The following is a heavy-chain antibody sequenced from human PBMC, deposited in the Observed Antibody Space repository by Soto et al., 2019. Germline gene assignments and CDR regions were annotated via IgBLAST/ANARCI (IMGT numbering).Heavy chain of an antibody. J-gene: IGHJ6*02. Sequence: GASVKVSCKASGYSFTDYHIHWVRQAPGQGLEWLGRINPKSGGTSTAQKFQGWVTMTRDRSISTVYMELTRLRSDDTAVYFCATGHSTACSNGVCSFFYNHEMDVWGQGTTVTVSS. CDR3: ATGHSTACSNGVCSFFYNHEMDV. V-gene: IGHV1-2*04. CDR2: INPKSGGT. CDR1: GYSFTDYH. D-gene: IGHD2-8*01.